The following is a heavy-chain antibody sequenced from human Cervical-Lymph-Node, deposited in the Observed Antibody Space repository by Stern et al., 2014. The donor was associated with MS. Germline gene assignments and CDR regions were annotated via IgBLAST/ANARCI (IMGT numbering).Heavy chain of an antibody. V-gene: IGHV1-46*01. J-gene: IGHJ4*02. CDR1: GNTFSTYS. CDR3: ASPLPYAN. Sequence: QMQLVQSGAEVMKPGASVKLSCTVSGNTFSTYSIHWVRQAPGQGLVWMGMINTDGGRDTYSQEFSDRVTITRDTSTTTLLIVLSSLISEDTAFYCCASPLPYANWGQGTLVTVSS. CDR2: INTDGGRD. D-gene: IGHD4-17*01.